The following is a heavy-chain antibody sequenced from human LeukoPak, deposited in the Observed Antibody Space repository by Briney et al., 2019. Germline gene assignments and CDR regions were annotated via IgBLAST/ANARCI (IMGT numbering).Heavy chain of an antibody. CDR1: GFTFDDYA. Sequence: PGRSLRLSCAASGFTFDDYAMHWVRQAPGKGLEWVSGISWNSGSIGYADSVKGRFTISRDNSKNTLDLQMSSLRAEDTAVYYCAKDPSYTAAGIDYWGQGTLVTVSS. V-gene: IGHV3-9*01. J-gene: IGHJ4*02. CDR3: AKDPSYTAAGIDY. CDR2: ISWNSGSI. D-gene: IGHD6-13*01.